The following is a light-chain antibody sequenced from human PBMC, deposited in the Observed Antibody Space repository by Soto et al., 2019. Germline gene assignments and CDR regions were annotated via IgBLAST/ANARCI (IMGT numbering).Light chain of an antibody. J-gene: IGLJ1*01. CDR3: ISYTGKSASYV. Sequence: QSALAQPASVSGSPGQSITISCTGTSTDVGAYNYVAWYQHHPGKAPKLIIYEVTNRPSGVSYRFSASKSGNTASLTISGLHSEDEADYYCISYTGKSASYVFGTGTKLT. V-gene: IGLV2-14*01. CDR1: STDVGAYNY. CDR2: EVT.